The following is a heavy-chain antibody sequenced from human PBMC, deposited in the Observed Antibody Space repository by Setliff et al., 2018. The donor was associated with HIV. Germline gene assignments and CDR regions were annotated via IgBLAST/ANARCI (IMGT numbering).Heavy chain of an antibody. J-gene: IGHJ6*03. CDR2: IYYSGSS. CDR3: ARGGGTSSPIDYHYYIDV. CDR1: GDSISSYY. D-gene: IGHD6-6*01. V-gene: IGHV4-59*08. Sequence: PSETLSLTCNVSGDSISSYYWSWIRQPPGKGLEWIGYIYYSGSSIYNPSLKSRVTISVDTSKKQFSLKLSSVTAADTAVYYCARGGGTSSPIDYHYYIDVWGKGTTVTVSS.